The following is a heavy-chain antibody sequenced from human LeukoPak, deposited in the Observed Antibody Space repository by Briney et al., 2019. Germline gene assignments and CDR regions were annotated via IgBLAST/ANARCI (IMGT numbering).Heavy chain of an antibody. D-gene: IGHD3-10*01. CDR1: GFTFSSYA. CDR2: ITGSGGST. CDR3: AKGYGSGTSRYYFDY. J-gene: IGHJ4*02. Sequence: GGSLRLSCAASGFTFSSYAMSWVRQAPGKGLEWVSTITGSGGSTYYADSVKGRFTISRDNSKNTLYLQMISLRAEDTAVYYCAKGYGSGTSRYYFDYWGQGTLVTASS. V-gene: IGHV3-23*01.